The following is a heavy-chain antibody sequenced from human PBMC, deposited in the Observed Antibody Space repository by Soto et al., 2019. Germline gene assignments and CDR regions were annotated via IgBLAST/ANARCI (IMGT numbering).Heavy chain of an antibody. CDR2: ISGSGRTT. CDR1: GFTFGSYA. V-gene: IGHV3-23*01. J-gene: IGHJ6*03. D-gene: IGHD3-16*01. CDR3: AKFRGPSYSYYSMDV. Sequence: EVQLLESGGGLVQPGGSLRLSCAASGFTFGSYAMNWLRQAPGRGLECVSFISGSGRTTYYADSVKGRFTVSRDNSKNTLYLPMNSLRDEDTALYYCAKFRGPSYSYYSMDVWGKGTTVTVSS.